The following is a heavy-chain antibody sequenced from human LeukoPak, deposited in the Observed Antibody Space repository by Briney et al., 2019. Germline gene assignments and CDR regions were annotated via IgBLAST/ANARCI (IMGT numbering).Heavy chain of an antibody. J-gene: IGHJ4*02. D-gene: IGHD3-22*01. Sequence: GGSLRLSCAASGFTFSSYSMNWVRQAPGKGLEWVAVISYDGSNKYYADSVKGRFTISRDNSKNTLYLQMNSLRAEDTAVYYCARADYYDSSGYSTEFDYWGQGTLVTVSS. CDR3: ARADYYDSSGYSTEFDY. CDR2: ISYDGSNK. CDR1: GFTFSSYS. V-gene: IGHV3-30*03.